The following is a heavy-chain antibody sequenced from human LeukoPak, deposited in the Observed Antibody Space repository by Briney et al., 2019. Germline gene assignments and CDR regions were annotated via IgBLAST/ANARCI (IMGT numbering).Heavy chain of an antibody. V-gene: IGHV4-30-2*01. Sequence: PSETLSLTCAVSGGSISIGGYSWSWIRQPPGKGLEWIGYIYHSGSTYYNPSLKSRVTISVDRSENQFSLKLSSVTAADTAVYYCARDRFMVTDYWGQGTLVTVSS. J-gene: IGHJ4*02. CDR3: ARDRFMVTDY. D-gene: IGHD5-18*01. CDR1: GGSISIGGYS. CDR2: IYHSGST.